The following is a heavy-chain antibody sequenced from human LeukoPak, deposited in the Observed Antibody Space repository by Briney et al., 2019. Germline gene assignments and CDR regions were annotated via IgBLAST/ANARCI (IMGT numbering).Heavy chain of an antibody. V-gene: IGHV1-69*05. J-gene: IGHJ4*02. CDR3: ARGYYDILTGYSLYYFDY. Sequence: ASVKVSCKASGGTFSSYAISWVRQAPGQGIEWMGGIIPIFGTANYAQKFQGRVTITRDTSASTAYMELSSLRSEDMAVYYCARGYYDILTGYSLYYFDYWGQGTLVTVSS. CDR2: IIPIFGTA. CDR1: GGTFSSYA. D-gene: IGHD3-9*01.